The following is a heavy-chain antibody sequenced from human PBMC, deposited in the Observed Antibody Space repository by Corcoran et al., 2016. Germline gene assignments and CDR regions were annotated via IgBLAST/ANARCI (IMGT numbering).Heavy chain of an antibody. V-gene: IGHV1-2*02. CDR1: GYTFTGYY. CDR2: INPNSGGT. D-gene: IGHD5-18*01. J-gene: IGHJ6*02. Sequence: QVQLVQSGAEVKKPGASVKVSCKASGYTFTGYYMHWVRQAPGQGLEWMGWINPNSGGTNYAQKFQGRVTMTRDPSISTAYMELSRRRSDDTAVYYCARDQMVSPYYYYGMDVWGQGTTVTVSS. CDR3: ARDQMVSPYYYYGMDV.